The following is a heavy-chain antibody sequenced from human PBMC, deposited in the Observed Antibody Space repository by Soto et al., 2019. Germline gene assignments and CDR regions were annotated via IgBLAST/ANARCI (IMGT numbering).Heavy chain of an antibody. CDR1: GYTFTGYY. J-gene: IGHJ6*02. CDR3: ARDHRRAAHGGMDV. D-gene: IGHD6-6*01. Sequence: ASVKVSCKASGYTFTGYYMHWVRQAPGQGLEWMGWINPNSGGTNYAQKFQGWVTTTRDTSISTAYMELSRLRSDDTAVYYCARDHRRAAHGGMDVWGQGTTVTVSS. CDR2: INPNSGGT. V-gene: IGHV1-2*04.